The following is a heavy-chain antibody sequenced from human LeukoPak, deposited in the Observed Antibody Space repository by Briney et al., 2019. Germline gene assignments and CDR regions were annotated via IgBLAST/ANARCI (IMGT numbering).Heavy chain of an antibody. CDR1: GFTFTSSA. Sequence: SVKVSCKASGFTFTSSAVQWVRQARGQRLEWIGWIVVGSGNTNYAQKFQERVTITRDMSTSTAYMELSSLRSEDTAVYYCARDRKHQLLYHYYGMDVWGKGTTVTVSS. J-gene: IGHJ6*04. V-gene: IGHV1-58*01. D-gene: IGHD2-2*02. CDR3: ARDRKHQLLYHYYGMDV. CDR2: IVVGSGNT.